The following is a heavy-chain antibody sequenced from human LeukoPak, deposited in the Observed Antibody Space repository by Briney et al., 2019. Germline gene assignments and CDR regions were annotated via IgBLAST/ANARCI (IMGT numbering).Heavy chain of an antibody. CDR3: TTSLNYYGMDV. V-gene: IGHV1-18*01. CDR2: SSAYNSNT. J-gene: IGHJ6*02. CDR1: GYTFTSYG. Sequence: ASVKVSCKASGYTFTSYGISWVRQAPGQGLEWMGWSSAYNSNTNYAQKLQGRVTMTTDTSTSTAYMELRSLRSDDTAVYYCTTSLNYYGMDVWGQGTTVTVSS. D-gene: IGHD2-2*01.